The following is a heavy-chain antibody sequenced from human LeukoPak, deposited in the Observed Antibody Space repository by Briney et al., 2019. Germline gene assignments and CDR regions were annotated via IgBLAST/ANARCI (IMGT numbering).Heavy chain of an antibody. V-gene: IGHV1-2*02. D-gene: IGHD6-13*01. CDR3: ARESTGDSSSWEFDY. CDR2: INPNSGGT. Sequence: ASVKVSCKASGYTFTGYYMHWVRQAPGQGLEWMGWINPNSGGTNYAQKFQGRVTMTRDTSISTAYMELSGLRSDDTAVYYCARESTGDSSSWEFDYWGQGTLVTVSS. J-gene: IGHJ4*02. CDR1: GYTFTGYY.